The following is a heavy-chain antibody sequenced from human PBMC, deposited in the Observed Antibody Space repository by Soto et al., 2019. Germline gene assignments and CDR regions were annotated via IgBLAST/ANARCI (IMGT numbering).Heavy chain of an antibody. Sequence: QVQLVESGGGVVQPGRSLRLSCAASGFTFSNYGMHWVRQAPGKGLEWVAVISYHGSDKYYADSVKGRCTISSDNSKNTLYLQMDRLRAEDTAVYYCAKDHLTSTVTSVGYWGQGTLVTVSS. D-gene: IGHD4-17*01. J-gene: IGHJ4*02. CDR1: GFTFSNYG. V-gene: IGHV3-30*18. CDR3: AKDHLTSTVTSVGY. CDR2: ISYHGSDK.